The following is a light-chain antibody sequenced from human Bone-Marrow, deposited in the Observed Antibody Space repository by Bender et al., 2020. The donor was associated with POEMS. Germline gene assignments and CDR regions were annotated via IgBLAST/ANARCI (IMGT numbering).Light chain of an antibody. Sequence: QSVLTQPPSVSGTPGQMVTISCSGSGSNIGGYPVNWYQQLPGTAPRLLIYTNNERPSGVPDRFSGSKSGTSASLAITGLQSDDEAIYFCVAWDASLNGWVFGGGTKVTVL. J-gene: IGLJ3*02. CDR1: GSNIGGYP. CDR3: VAWDASLNGWV. CDR2: TNN. V-gene: IGLV1-44*01.